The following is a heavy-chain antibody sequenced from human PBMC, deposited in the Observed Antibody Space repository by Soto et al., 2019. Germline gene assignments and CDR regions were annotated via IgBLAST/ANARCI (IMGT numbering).Heavy chain of an antibody. D-gene: IGHD3-22*01. V-gene: IGHV1-69*06. CDR2: IIPIFGTA. CDR3: ATSSITMIVVVTQGSFDY. J-gene: IGHJ4*02. CDR1: GGTFSSYA. Sequence: SVKVSCKASGGTFSSYAISWVRQAPGQGLEWMGGIIPIFGTANYAQKFQDRVTMTEDTSTDTAYMELSSLRSEDTAVYYCATSSITMIVVVTQGSFDYWGQGTLVTVSS.